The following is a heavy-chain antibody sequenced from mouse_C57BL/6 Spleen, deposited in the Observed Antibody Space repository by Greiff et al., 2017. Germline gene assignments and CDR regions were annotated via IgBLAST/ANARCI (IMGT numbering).Heavy chain of an antibody. D-gene: IGHD2-4*01. V-gene: IGHV5-4*01. CDR2: ISDGGSYT. J-gene: IGHJ1*03. Sequence: EVQGVESGGGLVKPGGSLKLSCAASGFTFSSYAMSWVRQTPEKRLEWVATISDGGSYTYYPDNVKGRFTISRDNAKNNLYLHMSHLKSEDTAMYYCARADYDYDVRWYFDVWGTGTTVTVSS. CDR1: GFTFSSYA. CDR3: ARADYDYDVRWYFDV.